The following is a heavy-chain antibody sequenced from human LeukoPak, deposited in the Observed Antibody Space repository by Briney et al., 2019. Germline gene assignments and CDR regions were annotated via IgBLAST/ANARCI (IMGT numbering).Heavy chain of an antibody. CDR2: IRSKAYGGTT. CDR1: GFTFGDCA. Sequence: PGRSLRLSCTASGFTFGDCAMSWVRQAPGKGLEWVGFIRSKAYGGTTEYAASVKGRFTISRDDSKSIAYLQMNSLKTEDTAVYYCTSLTEKNYYYYYMDVWGKGTTVTVSS. CDR3: TSLTEKNYYYYYMDV. V-gene: IGHV3-49*04. D-gene: IGHD1-20*01. J-gene: IGHJ6*03.